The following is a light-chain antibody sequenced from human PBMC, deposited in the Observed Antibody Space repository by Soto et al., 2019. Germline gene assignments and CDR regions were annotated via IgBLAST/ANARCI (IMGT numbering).Light chain of an antibody. CDR3: QQYGSSPLT. J-gene: IGKJ1*01. CDR1: QSVSSSY. Sequence: EIVLTQSPGTLSLSPGERATLSCRASQSVSSSYLAGYQQKPGKAPRLLIYGASSRATGIQDRFSGSGSGIDFTLNISRLEPEDCAVYYCQQYGSSPLTFGQGNKVEIK. CDR2: GAS. V-gene: IGKV3-20*01.